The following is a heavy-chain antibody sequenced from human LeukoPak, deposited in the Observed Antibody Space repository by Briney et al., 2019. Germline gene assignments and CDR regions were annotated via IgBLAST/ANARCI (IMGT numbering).Heavy chain of an antibody. CDR2: ILYDGSKQ. D-gene: IGHD3-22*01. J-gene: IGHJ4*02. CDR1: GFTFSSYG. Sequence: QPGRSLRLSCAASGFTFSSYGMHWVRQAPGKGLEWVAFILYDGSKQYYSDSVKGRFTISRDNSKNTLYLQMNSLRVEDTAFYYCARDKWSHLSVNYDSSGTYDYWGQGTLVTVSS. V-gene: IGHV3-33*01. CDR3: ARDKWSHLSVNYDSSGTYDY.